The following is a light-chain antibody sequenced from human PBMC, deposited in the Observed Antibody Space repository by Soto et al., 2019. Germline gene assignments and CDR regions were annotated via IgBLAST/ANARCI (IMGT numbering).Light chain of an antibody. CDR3: RQYGSSPSYT. Sequence: EIVLTQSPGTLSLSPGERATLSCRASQSVSSSSYLAWYQQKPGQAPRLLIYGASSRATGIPDRFSGSGSATDFTLTISRLEPEDFAVYYYRQYGSSPSYTFGQGTQLEIK. CDR2: GAS. CDR1: QSVSSSSY. J-gene: IGKJ2*01. V-gene: IGKV3-20*01.